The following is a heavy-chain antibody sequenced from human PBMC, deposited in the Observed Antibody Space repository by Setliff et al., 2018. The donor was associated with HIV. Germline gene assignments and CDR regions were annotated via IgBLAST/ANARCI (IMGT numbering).Heavy chain of an antibody. Sequence: PSETLSLTCTVSGGSISSPYWSWIRQPPGKGLEWIGYIHYSGSTNYNPSLKTRVTISLDTSRNQFSLNLSSVIAADTAVCYCARVPVGSGSVDYWGQGTLVTVSS. CDR3: ARVPVGSGSVDY. D-gene: IGHD3-10*01. CDR1: GGSISSPY. V-gene: IGHV4-59*11. J-gene: IGHJ4*02. CDR2: IHYSGST.